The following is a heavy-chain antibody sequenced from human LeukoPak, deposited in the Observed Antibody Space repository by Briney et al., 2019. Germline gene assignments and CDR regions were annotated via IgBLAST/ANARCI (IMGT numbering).Heavy chain of an antibody. Sequence: GGSLRLSCAASGFTFNNYAMSWVRQAPGKGLEWVATIKNDGGEKFYVDSVKGRFTTSRDNAKNSLYLQMNSLRAEDTAVYYCASGAEYCSGGSCLGLDYFDYWGQGTLVTVSS. CDR2: IKNDGGEK. J-gene: IGHJ4*02. D-gene: IGHD2-15*01. CDR3: ASGAEYCSGGSCLGLDYFDY. V-gene: IGHV3-7*01. CDR1: GFTFNNYA.